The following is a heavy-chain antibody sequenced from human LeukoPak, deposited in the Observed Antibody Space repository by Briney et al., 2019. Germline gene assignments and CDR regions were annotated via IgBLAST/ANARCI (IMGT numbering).Heavy chain of an antibody. V-gene: IGHV4-59*01. D-gene: IGHD3-16*02. CDR2: IYYSGST. CDR3: ARALYDDYVWGSYRYFDY. Sequence: SETLSLTCTVSGGSISSYYWNWIRQPPGKGLEWIGYIYYSGSTNYNPSLKSRVTISVDTSKNQFSLKLSSVTAADTAVYYCARALYDDYVWGSYRYFDYWGQGTLVTVSS. CDR1: GGSISSYY. J-gene: IGHJ4*02.